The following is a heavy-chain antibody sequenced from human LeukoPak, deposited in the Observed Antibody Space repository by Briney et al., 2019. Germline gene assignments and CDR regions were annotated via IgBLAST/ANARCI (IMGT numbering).Heavy chain of an antibody. Sequence: GGSLRLSCAASGFTFSSYAMHWVRQAPGKGLEWVAVISYDGSNKYYADSVKGRFTISRDNSKNTLYLQMNSLRAEDTAVYYCASPGHYYDSSGYYSFDYWGQGTLVTVSS. CDR2: ISYDGSNK. CDR3: ASPGHYYDSSGYYSFDY. V-gene: IGHV3-30-3*01. J-gene: IGHJ4*02. D-gene: IGHD3-22*01. CDR1: GFTFSSYA.